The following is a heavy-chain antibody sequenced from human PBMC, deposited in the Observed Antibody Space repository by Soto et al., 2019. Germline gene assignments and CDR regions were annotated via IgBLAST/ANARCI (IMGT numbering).Heavy chain of an antibody. Sequence: LRLSCAASGFTFDDYAMHWVRQAPGKGLEWVSGISWNSGSIGYADSVKGRFTISRDNAKNSLYLQMNSLRAEDTALYYCAKDIIESINGMDVWGQGTTVTVSS. CDR2: ISWNSGSI. J-gene: IGHJ6*02. CDR1: GFTFDDYA. V-gene: IGHV3-9*01. CDR3: AKDIIESINGMDV. D-gene: IGHD6-6*01.